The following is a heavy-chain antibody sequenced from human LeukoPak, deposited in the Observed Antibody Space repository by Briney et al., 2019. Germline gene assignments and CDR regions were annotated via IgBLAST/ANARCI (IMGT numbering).Heavy chain of an antibody. Sequence: PGGSLRLSCAASGFTFSSYEMNWVRQAPGKGLEWVSYISSSGSTIYYADSAKGRFTISRDNAKNSLYLQMNSLRAEDTAVYYCARDLTTVTTSWGQGTLVSVSS. CDR3: ARDLTTVTTS. CDR1: GFTFSSYE. V-gene: IGHV3-48*03. J-gene: IGHJ5*02. D-gene: IGHD4-17*01. CDR2: ISSSGSTI.